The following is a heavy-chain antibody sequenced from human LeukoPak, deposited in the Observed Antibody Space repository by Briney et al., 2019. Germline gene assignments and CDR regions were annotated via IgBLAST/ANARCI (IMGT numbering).Heavy chain of an antibody. CDR3: ARTYYYDSPIDY. CDR1: GFTFSSYA. D-gene: IGHD3-22*01. Sequence: GGSLRLSCAASGFTFSSYAMSWVRQAPGKGLEWVSAISGSGGSTYYADSVKGRFTISRDNAKNSLYLQMNSLRAEDTAVYYCARTYYYDSPIDYWGQGTLVTVSS. J-gene: IGHJ4*02. CDR2: ISGSGGST. V-gene: IGHV3-23*01.